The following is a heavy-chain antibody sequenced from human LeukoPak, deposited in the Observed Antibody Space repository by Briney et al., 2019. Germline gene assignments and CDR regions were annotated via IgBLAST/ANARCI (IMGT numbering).Heavy chain of an antibody. D-gene: IGHD3-22*01. CDR2: ISSSGSTI. CDR1: GITFSDYY. Sequence: GGSLRLSCAASGITFSDYYMSWIRQAPGKGLEWVSYISSSGSTINYADSVKGRFTISRDSAKKSLFLQMNSLRAEDTAVYYCARVGSSGYPIDYWGQGTLVTVSS. V-gene: IGHV3-11*01. J-gene: IGHJ4*02. CDR3: ARVGSSGYPIDY.